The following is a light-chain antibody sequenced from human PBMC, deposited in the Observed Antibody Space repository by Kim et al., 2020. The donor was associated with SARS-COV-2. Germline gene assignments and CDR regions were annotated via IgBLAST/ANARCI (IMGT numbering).Light chain of an antibody. CDR1: SLRNYF. Sequence: ALGQTVRITCQGDSLRNYFASWYHQKTGQAPVLVMYNRNNRASGVPARFSGSRSGNTASLTITGAQAEDESDYYCNSRNRNGTLGVFAGGTQLTV. CDR3: NSRNRNGTLGV. J-gene: IGLJ3*02. V-gene: IGLV3-19*01. CDR2: NRN.